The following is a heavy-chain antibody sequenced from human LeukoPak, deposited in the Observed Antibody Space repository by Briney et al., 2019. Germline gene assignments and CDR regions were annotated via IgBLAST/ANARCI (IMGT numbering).Heavy chain of an antibody. CDR1: GYTFTGYY. Sequence: GASVNVSCKASGYTFTGYYMHWVRQAPGQGLEWMGWINPNSGGTNYAQKFQGRVTMTRDTSISTAYMELSRLRSDDTAVYYCARDGYDSSGYYPLGAFDIWGQGTMVTVSS. J-gene: IGHJ3*02. V-gene: IGHV1-2*02. CDR2: INPNSGGT. D-gene: IGHD3-22*01. CDR3: ARDGYDSSGYYPLGAFDI.